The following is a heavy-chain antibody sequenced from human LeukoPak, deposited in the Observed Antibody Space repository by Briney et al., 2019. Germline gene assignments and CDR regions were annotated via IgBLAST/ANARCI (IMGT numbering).Heavy chain of an antibody. CDR2: IYYSGST. D-gene: IGHD5-24*01. Sequence: KPSETLSLTCTVSGGSISSYYWSWIPQPPGKGLEWIGYIYYSGSTNYNPSLKGRVTISVDTSKNQFSLKLSSVTAADTAVYYRASVRDGYSSSFDYWGQGTLVTVSS. CDR3: ASVRDGYSSSFDY. V-gene: IGHV4-59*01. CDR1: GGSISSYY. J-gene: IGHJ4*02.